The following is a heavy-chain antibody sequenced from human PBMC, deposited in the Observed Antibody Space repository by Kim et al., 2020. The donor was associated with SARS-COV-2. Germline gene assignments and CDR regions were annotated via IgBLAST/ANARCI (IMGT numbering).Heavy chain of an antibody. CDR3: AREFHGSSSRRGVGDY. CDR1: FTSYY. Sequence: FTSYYMHGVRRALGQGLEWMGKINPRGGSTSYAQKFQGRVTMTRETSTSTVDRELSSRGSEDTAVYYCAREFHGSSSRRGVGDYWGQGTLAT. V-gene: IGHV1-46*01. J-gene: IGHJ4*02. CDR2: INPRGGST. D-gene: IGHD6-6*01.